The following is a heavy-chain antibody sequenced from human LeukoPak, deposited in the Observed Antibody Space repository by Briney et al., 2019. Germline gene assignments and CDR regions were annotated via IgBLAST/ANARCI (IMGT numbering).Heavy chain of an antibody. V-gene: IGHV5-51*01. CDR1: GYSFTNYW. D-gene: IGHD4-23*01. J-gene: IGHJ4*02. CDR2: IYPGDSDT. Sequence: GKSLKISCKGSGYSFTNYWIGWVRQIPGRGLEWIGIIYPGDSDTKYSPSFQGQVTISADKSISTAYLQWSSLKDSDTAVYYCARRIYAGTAFDYWGQGTLVTVSS. CDR3: ARRIYAGTAFDY.